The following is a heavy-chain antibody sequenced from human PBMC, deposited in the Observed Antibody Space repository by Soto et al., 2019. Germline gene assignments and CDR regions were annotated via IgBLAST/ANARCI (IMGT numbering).Heavy chain of an antibody. D-gene: IGHD6-13*01. Sequence: APVKVSCKASGYTFTGYYMHWVRQAPGQGLEWMGWINPNSGGTNYAQKFQGWVTMTRDTSISTAYMELSRLRSDDTAVYYCARDRGYSSSWYGTHAFDIWGQGTMVTVS. J-gene: IGHJ3*02. CDR2: INPNSGGT. CDR3: ARDRGYSSSWYGTHAFDI. V-gene: IGHV1-2*04. CDR1: GYTFTGYY.